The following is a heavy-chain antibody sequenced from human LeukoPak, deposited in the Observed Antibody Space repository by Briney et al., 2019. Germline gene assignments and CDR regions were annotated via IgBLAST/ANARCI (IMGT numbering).Heavy chain of an antibody. J-gene: IGHJ4*02. CDR1: GFTFSSYA. D-gene: IGHD3-16*01. V-gene: IGHV3-23*01. CDR3: AKASWVSSADAVL. CDR2: LRGDGST. Sequence: GPSLRLSCVASGFTFSSYAMSWVRQAPARGLEWVASLRGDGSTFYADSVKGRFTLSRDESRNTVYLQLTYLRVEDTAVYYCAKASWVSSADAVLWGQGTPVTVSS.